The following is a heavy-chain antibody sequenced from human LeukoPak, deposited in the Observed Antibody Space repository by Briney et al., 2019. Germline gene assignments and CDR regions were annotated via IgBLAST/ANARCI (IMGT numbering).Heavy chain of an antibody. CDR2: IKRDGSEK. J-gene: IGHJ4*02. V-gene: IGHV3-7*01. CDR3: TLWFAKSSFDY. D-gene: IGHD3-10*01. CDR1: GFTFSDHS. Sequence: GGSLRLSCVASGFTFSDHSMMWVRQAPGKGLEWVANIKRDGSEKNYVDSVRGRFTVSRDNRENSLYLHLNSLGVEDTAVYYCTLWFAKSSFDYWGQGTLVTVSS.